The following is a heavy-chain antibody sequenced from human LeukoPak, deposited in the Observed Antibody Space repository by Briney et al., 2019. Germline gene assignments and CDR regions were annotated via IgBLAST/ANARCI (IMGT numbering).Heavy chain of an antibody. Sequence: ASVKVSCKPSGYTFTVNYLHWVRQAPGQGLEWVGWMNPNSGVTVYAQNFQGRVTMTRDTSISTAYMELSSLTCDDTAVYYCTRGAGTSWFDYWGQGSLVTVSS. J-gene: IGHJ4*02. CDR3: TRGAGTSWFDY. CDR1: GYTFTVNY. CDR2: MNPNSGVT. V-gene: IGHV1-2*02. D-gene: IGHD2-2*01.